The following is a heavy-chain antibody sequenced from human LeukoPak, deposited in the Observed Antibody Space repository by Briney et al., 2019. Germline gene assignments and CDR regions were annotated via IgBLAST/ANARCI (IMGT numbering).Heavy chain of an antibody. CDR3: ASHSGYDQDYGMDV. CDR1: GYTFTRYY. Sequence: ASMKGSCQASGYTFTRYYINRGGPATGQRPEWMGWMHPNSGNTGYAQKFQGRVTMTRNTSISTAYMELSSLRSEDTAVYYCASHSGYDQDYGMDVWGQGTTVTVSS. CDR2: MHPNSGNT. J-gene: IGHJ6*02. D-gene: IGHD5-12*01. V-gene: IGHV1-8*01.